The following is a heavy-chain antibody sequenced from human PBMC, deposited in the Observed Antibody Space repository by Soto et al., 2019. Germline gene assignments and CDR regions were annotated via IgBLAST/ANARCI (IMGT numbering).Heavy chain of an antibody. J-gene: IGHJ4*02. CDR3: ARRVYSYGGNCFDY. CDR1: GGSISSSSYY. Sequence: QLQLQESGPGLVKPSETLSLTCTVSGGSISSSSYYWGWIRQPPGKGLEWIGSIYYSGSTYYNPSLKSRVTISVDTSKNQFSLKLSSVTAADTAVYYCARRVYSYGGNCFDYWGQGTLVTVSS. CDR2: IYYSGST. V-gene: IGHV4-39*01. D-gene: IGHD5-18*01.